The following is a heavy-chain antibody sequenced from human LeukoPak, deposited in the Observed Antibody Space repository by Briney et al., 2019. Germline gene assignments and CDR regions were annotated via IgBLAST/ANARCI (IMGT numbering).Heavy chain of an antibody. V-gene: IGHV5-51*01. J-gene: IGHJ4*02. CDR2: IYPGDSDT. CDR1: GYSFTNYW. CDR3: ARLAGSSSWNYYFDY. D-gene: IGHD6-13*01. Sequence: GESLKISCKGSGYSFTNYWIGWVRQMPGKGLEWMGIIYPGDSDTRYSPSFQGQVTISADKSISTAYLQWSSLKASDIAMYYCARLAGSSSWNYYFDYWGQGTLVTVSS.